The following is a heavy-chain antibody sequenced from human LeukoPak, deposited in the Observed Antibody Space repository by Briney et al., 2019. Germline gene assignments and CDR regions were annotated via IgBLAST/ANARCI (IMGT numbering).Heavy chain of an antibody. CDR1: GGSISGYY. D-gene: IGHD6-13*01. CDR3: ARALTAAAGLYFDC. CDR2: IYSSEST. J-gene: IGHJ4*02. Sequence: SETLSLTCTVSGGSISGYYWSWLRQPAGKGLEWIGRIYSSESTNYNPSLKSRITMSVDTSKNQFSLNLSSVTAADTAVYYCARALTAAAGLYFDCWGQGTLVTVSS. V-gene: IGHV4-4*07.